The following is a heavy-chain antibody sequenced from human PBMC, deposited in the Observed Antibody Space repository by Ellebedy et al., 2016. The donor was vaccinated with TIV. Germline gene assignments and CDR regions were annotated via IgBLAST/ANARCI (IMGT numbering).Heavy chain of an antibody. CDR3: ATDGSYGDYRSPAHAFVF. CDR1: GFSFRSYW. D-gene: IGHD4-17*01. CDR2: IKQDGNDK. J-gene: IGHJ3*01. V-gene: IGHV3-7*01. Sequence: GESLKISCGASGFSFRSYWMTWVRQAPGKGLEWVANIKQDGNDKYYVDSVKGRFTISRDNSKNSLYLQMNSLRDEDTSVYYCATDGSYGDYRSPAHAFVFWGQGTMVTVSS.